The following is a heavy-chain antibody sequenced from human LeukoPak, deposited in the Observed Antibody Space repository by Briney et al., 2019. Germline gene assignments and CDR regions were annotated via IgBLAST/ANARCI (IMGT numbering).Heavy chain of an antibody. V-gene: IGHV4-59*01. CDR3: ARGPDGYNQN. D-gene: IGHD5-24*01. Sequence: SETLSLTCTVSGDSIRSYYWSWIRQPPGKGLEWIGYIFYSGSTNYNPSLKSRVTISVDTSKNQFSLKLRSVTAADTAVYYCARGPDGYNQNWGQGTLVTVSS. CDR1: GDSIRSYY. J-gene: IGHJ4*02. CDR2: IFYSGST.